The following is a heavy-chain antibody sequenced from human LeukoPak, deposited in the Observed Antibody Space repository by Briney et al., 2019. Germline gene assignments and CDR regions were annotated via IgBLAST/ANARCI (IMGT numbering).Heavy chain of an antibody. CDR1: GFTFSNYW. V-gene: IGHV3-7*01. D-gene: IGHD2-21*02. CDR2: IKEDGSEK. CDR3: AREEDIVVVTAMNYFDY. J-gene: IGHJ4*02. Sequence: GGSLRLSCAASGFTFSNYWRSWVRQAPGKGLEWVANIKEDGSEKYYVDSVKGRFTISRDNAKNSLYLQMNSLRAEDTAVYYCAREEDIVVVTAMNYFDYWGQGTLVTVSS.